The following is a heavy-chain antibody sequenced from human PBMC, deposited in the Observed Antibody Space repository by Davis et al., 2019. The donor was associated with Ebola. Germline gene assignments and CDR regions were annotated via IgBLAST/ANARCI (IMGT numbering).Heavy chain of an antibody. J-gene: IGHJ6*02. CDR1: GFTFSSYW. Sequence: GESLKISCAASGFTFSSYWMSWVRQAPGKGLEWVANIKQDGSEKYYVDSVKGRFTISRDNAKNSLYLRMNSLRAEDTAVYYCARGLYWPNYYYYGMDVWGQGTTVTVSS. V-gene: IGHV3-7*03. D-gene: IGHD2-8*02. CDR3: ARGLYWPNYYYYGMDV. CDR2: IKQDGSEK.